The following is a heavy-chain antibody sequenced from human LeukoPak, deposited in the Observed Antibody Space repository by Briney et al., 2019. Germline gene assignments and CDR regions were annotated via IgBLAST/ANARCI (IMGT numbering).Heavy chain of an antibody. V-gene: IGHV4-4*07. J-gene: IGHJ4*02. CDR2: IYTSGST. CDR3: ARDALYCSGGSCYFDY. CDR1: GGSISSYY. Sequence: PSETLSLTCTVSGGSISSYYWSWIRQPAGKGLEWIGRIYTSGSTNYNPSLKSRVTMSVDTSKNQFSLKLSSVTAADTAVYYCARDALYCSGGSCYFDYWGQGTLVTVSP. D-gene: IGHD2-15*01.